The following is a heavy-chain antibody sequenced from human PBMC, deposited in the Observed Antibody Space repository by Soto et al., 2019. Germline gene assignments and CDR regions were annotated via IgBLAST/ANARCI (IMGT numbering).Heavy chain of an antibody. CDR1: GGSISTYY. CDR2: FYNGGTT. D-gene: IGHD6-13*01. V-gene: IGHV4-59*12. Sequence: SETLSLTCTVSGGSISTYYWIWIRQPPGKGLEWIGVFYNGGTTNYSPSLKSRVTISVDTSKNQFSLKLSSVTAADTAVYYCARTAAAGKYYYGVDVWGQGTTVTVSS. CDR3: ARTAAAGKYYYGVDV. J-gene: IGHJ6*02.